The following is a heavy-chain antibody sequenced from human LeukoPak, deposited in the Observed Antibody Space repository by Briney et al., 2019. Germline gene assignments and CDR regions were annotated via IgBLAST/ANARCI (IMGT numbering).Heavy chain of an antibody. CDR2: ISSSSSYI. CDR1: GFTFSSYS. D-gene: IGHD4-17*01. Sequence: GGSLRLSCAASGFTFSSYSMNWVRQAPGKGLEWVSSISSSSSYIYYADSVKGRFTISRDNAKNSLFLQMNGLRAEDTAVYYCARGTVTTYGMDVWGQGTTVTVSS. J-gene: IGHJ6*02. CDR3: ARGTVTTYGMDV. V-gene: IGHV3-21*06.